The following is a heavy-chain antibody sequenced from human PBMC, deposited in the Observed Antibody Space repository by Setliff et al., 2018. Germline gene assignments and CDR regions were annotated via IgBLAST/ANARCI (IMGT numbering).Heavy chain of an antibody. Sequence: GGSLRLSCAASGFTFSSYSMNWVRQAPGKGLEWVSYISSSSSTIYYADSVKGRFTISRDNAKNSLYLQMNSLRAEDTAVYYCARLTQGYSYYYYRDVWGKGTTVTVS. J-gene: IGHJ6*03. CDR3: ARLTQGYSYYYYRDV. V-gene: IGHV3-48*01. CDR2: ISSSSSTI. D-gene: IGHD5-18*01. CDR1: GFTFSSYS.